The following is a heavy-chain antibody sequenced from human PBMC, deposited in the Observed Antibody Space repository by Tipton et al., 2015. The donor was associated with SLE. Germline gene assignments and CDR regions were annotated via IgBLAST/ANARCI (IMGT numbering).Heavy chain of an antibody. CDR2: INHSGST. CDR1: GGSLSGYY. D-gene: IGHD4-17*01. J-gene: IGHJ6*02. V-gene: IGHV4-34*01. CDR3: ARGYGDSYYYYGMDV. Sequence: TLSLTCAVYGGSLSGYYWSWIRQPPGKGLEWIGEINHSGSTNYNPSLKSRVTISVDTSKNQFSLKLSSVTAADTAVYYCARGYGDSYYYYGMDVWGQGTTVTVSS.